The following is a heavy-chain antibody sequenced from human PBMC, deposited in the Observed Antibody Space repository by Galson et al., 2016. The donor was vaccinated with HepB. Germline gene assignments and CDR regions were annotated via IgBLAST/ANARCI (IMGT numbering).Heavy chain of an antibody. CDR2: IIHLFGTT. Sequence: SVKVSCKASGGTFINYAISWVRQTPGQGLEWMGGIIHLFGTTTYIQKFQGRLTITADKSTSTAYMELSSLRSEDTAVYYCATLNDGYNFSSFNYWGQGTMVTVAS. CDR1: GGTFINYA. V-gene: IGHV1-69*06. D-gene: IGHD5-24*01. J-gene: IGHJ4*02. CDR3: ATLNDGYNFSSFNY.